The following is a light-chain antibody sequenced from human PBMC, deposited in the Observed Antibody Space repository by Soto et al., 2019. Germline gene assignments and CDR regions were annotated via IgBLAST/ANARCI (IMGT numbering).Light chain of an antibody. Sequence: DIVMTQSPDSLAVSLGERATINCNSSQSGLHSSNNKNYLAWYQQKAGQPPKLLIYLASTRESGVPDRFSGGGSGTEFALTISSMQAEDGAVYSCQQYDNWFTFGQGTKLQIK. V-gene: IGKV4-1*01. CDR3: QQYDNWFT. J-gene: IGKJ2*01. CDR1: QSGLHSSNNKNY. CDR2: LAS.